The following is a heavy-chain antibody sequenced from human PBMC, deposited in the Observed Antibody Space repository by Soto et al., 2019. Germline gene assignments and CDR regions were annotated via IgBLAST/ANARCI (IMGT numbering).Heavy chain of an antibody. CDR1: GGSVSSSSYY. Sequence: SETLSLTCTVSGGSVSSSSYYWSWIRQPPGKGLEWIGEINHSGSTNYNPSLKSRVTISVDTSKNQFSLKLTSVTAADTAVYYCARDKITGLFDYWGQGTLVTVSS. D-gene: IGHD2-8*02. CDR3: ARDKITGLFDY. J-gene: IGHJ4*02. CDR2: INHSGST. V-gene: IGHV4-39*07.